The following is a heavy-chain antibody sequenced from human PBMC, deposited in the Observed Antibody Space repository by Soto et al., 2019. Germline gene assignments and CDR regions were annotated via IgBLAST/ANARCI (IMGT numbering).Heavy chain of an antibody. Sequence: SGPTLVNPTQTLTLTCTFSGFSLSTSGMCVSWIRQPPGKALEWLALIDWDDDKYYSTSLKTRLTISKDTSKNQVVLTMTNMDPVDTATYYCARLHYDFLSGPFYYYYGMDVWGQGTTVTVSS. D-gene: IGHD3-9*01. CDR3: ARLHYDFLSGPFYYYYGMDV. J-gene: IGHJ6*02. CDR1: GFSLSTSGMC. CDR2: IDWDDDK. V-gene: IGHV2-70*01.